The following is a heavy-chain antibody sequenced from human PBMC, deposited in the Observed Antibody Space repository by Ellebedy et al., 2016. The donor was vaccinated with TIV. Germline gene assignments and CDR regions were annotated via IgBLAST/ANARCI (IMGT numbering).Heavy chain of an antibody. Sequence: GESLKISCAVSGFTFSDHYMDWVRLAPGKGPEWVGRSRNKAKSYTTDYAAPVKGRFTISRDDSKNSLYLQMNSLKTEDTAIYYCARDTTSDYWGQGALVTVSS. D-gene: IGHD1-1*01. V-gene: IGHV3-72*01. CDR2: SRNKAKSYTT. CDR3: ARDTTSDY. CDR1: GFTFSDHY. J-gene: IGHJ4*02.